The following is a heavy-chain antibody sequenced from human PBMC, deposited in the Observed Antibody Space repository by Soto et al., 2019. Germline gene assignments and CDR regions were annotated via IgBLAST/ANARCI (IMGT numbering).Heavy chain of an antibody. CDR2: IYHTGNA. Sequence: QLQLQESGSRLVKPSQALSLTCDVSGGSISSGGYCWSWIRQPPGKGLEWIGYIYHTGNAYYNTSLQRRVTMSVDMSKNQFSLKLNSVTAADTAVYYCARGGSGSNQGGPFDIWGQGTMVTVSS. J-gene: IGHJ3*02. V-gene: IGHV4-30-2*01. CDR1: GGSISSGGYC. D-gene: IGHD1-26*01. CDR3: ARGGSGSNQGGPFDI.